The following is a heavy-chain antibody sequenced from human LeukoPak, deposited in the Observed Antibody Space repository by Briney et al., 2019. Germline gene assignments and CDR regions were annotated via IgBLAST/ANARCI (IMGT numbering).Heavy chain of an antibody. V-gene: IGHV4-34*01. CDR1: GGSFSGYY. CDR3: ASQFTHWNPFAA. Sequence: SETLSLTCAVYGGSFSGYYWSWIRQPPGKGLEWIGEINHSGSTNYNPSLKSRVTISVDTSKNQFSLKLSSVTAADTAMYYCASQFTHWNPFAAWGQGTLVTVSS. CDR2: INHSGST. D-gene: IGHD1-1*01. J-gene: IGHJ5*02.